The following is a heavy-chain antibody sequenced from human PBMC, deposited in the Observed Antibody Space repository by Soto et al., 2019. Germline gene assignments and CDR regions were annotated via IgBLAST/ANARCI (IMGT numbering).Heavy chain of an antibody. CDR1: GGSFSGYY. J-gene: IGHJ3*02. CDR3: ARPLGDYDAFDI. CDR2: IYHSGST. V-gene: IGHV4-34*01. D-gene: IGHD4-17*01. Sequence: SETLSLTCAVYGGSFSGYYWSWIRQPPGKGLEWIGEIYHSGSTNYNPSLKSRVTISVDKSKNQFSLKLSSVTAADTAVYYCARPLGDYDAFDIWGQGTMVTVSS.